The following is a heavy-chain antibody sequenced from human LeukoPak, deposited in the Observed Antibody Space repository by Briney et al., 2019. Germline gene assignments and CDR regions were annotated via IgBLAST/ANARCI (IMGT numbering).Heavy chain of an antibody. V-gene: IGHV3-9*01. CDR1: GFTFSSYS. D-gene: IGHD2-2*01. J-gene: IGHJ4*02. CDR2: ISWNSGSI. Sequence: GGSLRLSCAASGFTFSSYSMNWVRQAPGKGLEWVSGISWNSGSIGYADSVKGRFTISRDNAKNSLYLQMNSLRAEDTALYYCAKDIEGYCSSTSVDYWGQGTLVTVSS. CDR3: AKDIEGYCSSTSVDY.